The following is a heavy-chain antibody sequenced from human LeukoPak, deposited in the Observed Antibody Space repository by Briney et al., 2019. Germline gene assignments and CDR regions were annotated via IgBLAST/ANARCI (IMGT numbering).Heavy chain of an antibody. CDR1: GFTVSSNY. V-gene: IGHV3-53*01. Sequence: GGSLRLSCAASGFTVSSNYMSWVRQAPGKGLEGVSVIYSGGSTYYADSVKGRFTISSDNSKNTLYLQMNSLRAEDTAVYYCAGRGQLPYYYYGMDVWGQGTMVTVSS. J-gene: IGHJ6*02. D-gene: IGHD2-2*01. CDR2: IYSGGST. CDR3: AGRGQLPYYYYGMDV.